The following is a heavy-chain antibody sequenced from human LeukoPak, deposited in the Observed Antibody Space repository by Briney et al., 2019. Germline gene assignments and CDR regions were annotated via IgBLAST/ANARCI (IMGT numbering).Heavy chain of an antibody. CDR1: GSTFSSYE. Sequence: GSLRLSCAASGSTFSSYEMNWVRQAPGKGLEWVAFIRWDGKYTYYGDSVKGRFTISGDNAKNSLYLQMNSLRAEDTAVYYCARDMSYYFDYWGQGTLVTVSS. D-gene: IGHD3-10*02. CDR2: IRWDGKYT. CDR3: ARDMSYYFDY. J-gene: IGHJ4*02. V-gene: IGHV3-30*02.